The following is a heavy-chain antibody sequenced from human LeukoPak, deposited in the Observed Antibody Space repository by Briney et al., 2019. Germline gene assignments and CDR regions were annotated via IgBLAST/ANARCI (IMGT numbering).Heavy chain of an antibody. CDR1: RFTLRTYA. V-gene: IGHV3-23*01. J-gene: IGHJ4*02. Sequence: GGSLRLSCVASRFTLRTYAMTWVRQAPGKGLEWVSSITSSGAAYYADSVKGRFTISRDNTKNTLYLQMKSLRAADTAIYYCAREGQQDRSGVFDYWGQGTLVTVSS. CDR2: ITSSGAA. CDR3: AREGQQDRSGVFDY. D-gene: IGHD6-25*01.